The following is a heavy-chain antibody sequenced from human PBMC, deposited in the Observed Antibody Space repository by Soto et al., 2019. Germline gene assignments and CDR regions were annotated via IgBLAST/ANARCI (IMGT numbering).Heavy chain of an antibody. V-gene: IGHV2-5*01. CDR2: IHWNDDT. CDR3: AHSPWGATPDY. Sequence: PTLVNPTQTLTLTCTVSGFSLSARGVGVGWIRQPPGKALEWLGIIHWNDDTRYNPSLKSRLTITKDTSKDQVVLTMTNMDPLDTATYYCAHSPWGATPDYWGQGTLVTVSS. CDR1: GFSLSARGVG. J-gene: IGHJ4*02. D-gene: IGHD3-16*01.